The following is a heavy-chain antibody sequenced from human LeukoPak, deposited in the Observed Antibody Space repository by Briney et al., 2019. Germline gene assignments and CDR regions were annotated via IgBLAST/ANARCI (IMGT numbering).Heavy chain of an antibody. Sequence: GGSLRLSCVGSGFIVSSYEMNWVRQVPGKGLEWVSHISSSGITIYYRDSVKGRFTISRDNAKNSLYLQMNSLRVDDTAVYYCARQYSSSSITWFDPWGQGTLVTVSS. V-gene: IGHV3-48*03. CDR3: ARQYSSSSITWFDP. CDR1: GFIVSSYE. D-gene: IGHD6-19*01. J-gene: IGHJ5*02. CDR2: ISSSGITI.